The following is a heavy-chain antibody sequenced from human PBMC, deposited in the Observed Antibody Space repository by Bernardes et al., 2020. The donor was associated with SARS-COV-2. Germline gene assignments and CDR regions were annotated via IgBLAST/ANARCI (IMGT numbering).Heavy chain of an antibody. CDR1: GFTFSSYA. Sequence: GGSLRLSCAASGFTFSSYAMSWVRQAPGKGLEWVSAISGSGGSTYYADSVKGRFTISRDNSKNTLYLQMNSLRAEDTAVYYCAKDTVSIVVGLTNWFDPWGQGTLVTVSS. CDR2: ISGSGGST. D-gene: IGHD3-22*01. J-gene: IGHJ5*02. V-gene: IGHV3-23*01. CDR3: AKDTVSIVVGLTNWFDP.